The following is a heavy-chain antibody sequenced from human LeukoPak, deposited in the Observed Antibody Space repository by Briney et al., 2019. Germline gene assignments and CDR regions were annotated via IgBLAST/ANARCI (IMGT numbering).Heavy chain of an antibody. CDR1: GGSFSGYY. J-gene: IGHJ4*02. V-gene: IGHV4-34*01. Sequence: SETLSLTCAVYGGSFSGYYWSWIRQPPGKGLEWIGEINHSGSTNYNPSLKSRVTISVDTSKNQFSLKLSSVTAADTAVYYCAGGGYAYYFDYWGQGTLVTVSS. CDR3: AGGGYAYYFDY. CDR2: INHSGST. D-gene: IGHD5-12*01.